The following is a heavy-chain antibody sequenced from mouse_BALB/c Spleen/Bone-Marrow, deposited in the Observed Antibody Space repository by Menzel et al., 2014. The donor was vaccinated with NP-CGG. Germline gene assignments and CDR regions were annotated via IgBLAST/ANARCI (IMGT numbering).Heavy chain of an antibody. J-gene: IGHJ4*01. CDR3: AREGGTTAHYYAMDY. CDR2: ISSGGST. V-gene: IGHV5-6-5*01. CDR1: GFTFSSYA. D-gene: IGHD1-2*01. Sequence: EVMLVESGGGLVKPGGSLKLSRAASGFTFSSYAMSWVRQTPEKRLEWVASISSGGSTYYPDSVKGRFTISRDNARNILYLQMSSLRSEDTAMYYCAREGGTTAHYYAMDYWGQGTSVTVSS.